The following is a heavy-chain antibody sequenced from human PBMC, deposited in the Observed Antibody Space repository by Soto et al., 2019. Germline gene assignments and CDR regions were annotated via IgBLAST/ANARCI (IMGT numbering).Heavy chain of an antibody. CDR2: IKSKSDDGTT. V-gene: IGHV3-15*01. D-gene: IGHD1-26*01. Sequence: GGSLRLSCAGSGFIFSNVLMNWVGESPGKGLEWVGHIKSKSDDGTTDYAAPVKGRFTISRDDSKNTLYLEMNSLQSEDTALYYCNTYGVGATNSWFDPWGQGTLVTVS. CDR3: NTYGVGATNSWFDP. J-gene: IGHJ5*01. CDR1: GFIFSNVL.